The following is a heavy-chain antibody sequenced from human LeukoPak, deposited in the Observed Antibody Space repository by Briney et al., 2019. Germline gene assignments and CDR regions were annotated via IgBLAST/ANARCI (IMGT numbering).Heavy chain of an antibody. J-gene: IGHJ5*02. CDR3: ARDNILCTNGVCYPEYWFDP. D-gene: IGHD2-8*01. V-gene: IGHV1-2*02. Sequence: GASVKVSCKASGYTFTGYYMHWVRQAPGQGPEWMGWINPHSGGTNYAQKFQDRVTMTRDTSINTAYMELSRLRSDDTAVYYCARDNILCTNGVCYPEYWFDPWGQGTLVTVSS. CDR2: INPHSGGT. CDR1: GYTFTGYY.